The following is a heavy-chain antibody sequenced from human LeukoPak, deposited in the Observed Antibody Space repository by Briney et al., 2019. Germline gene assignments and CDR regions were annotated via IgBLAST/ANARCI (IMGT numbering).Heavy chain of an antibody. CDR3: ARAHDRGYYYGFDY. J-gene: IGHJ4*02. Sequence: GGSLRLSCAASGFTVSSYYMSWVRQAPGKGLEWVSVIYSGGNTYYADSVQGRFTMSRENPKNTLYLQMNSLRAEDTAVYYCARAHDRGYYYGFDYWGQGTLVTVSS. CDR2: IYSGGNT. CDR1: GFTVSSYY. V-gene: IGHV3-66*01. D-gene: IGHD3-22*01.